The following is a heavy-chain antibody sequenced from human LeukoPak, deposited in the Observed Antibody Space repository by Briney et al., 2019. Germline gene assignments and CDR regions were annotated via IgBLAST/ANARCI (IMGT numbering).Heavy chain of an antibody. V-gene: IGHV3-23*01. Sequence: GGSLRLSCVASGFTFSSYAMSWVRQAPGKGLEWVSAISGSGGSTYYADSVKGRFTISRDNSKNTLYLQMNSLRAEDTAVYYCAKMVRGSNYFDYWGQGTLVTVSS. CDR3: AKMVRGSNYFDY. J-gene: IGHJ4*02. D-gene: IGHD3-10*01. CDR2: ISGSGGST. CDR1: GFTFSSYA.